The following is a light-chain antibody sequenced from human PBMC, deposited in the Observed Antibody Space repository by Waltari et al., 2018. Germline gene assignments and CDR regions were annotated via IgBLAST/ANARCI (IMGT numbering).Light chain of an antibody. Sequence: DIQITESPSSLSAPVGDRFPITCRGSHSISSYLSWFQQKPGRAPKLLIYAASRLESGVPSRFSGSGSGRDFTLIISSLQPEDFATYSCQQSYSQTRTFGQGTKVEI. J-gene: IGKJ1*01. CDR3: QQSYSQTRT. CDR2: AAS. CDR1: HSISSY. V-gene: IGKV1-39*01.